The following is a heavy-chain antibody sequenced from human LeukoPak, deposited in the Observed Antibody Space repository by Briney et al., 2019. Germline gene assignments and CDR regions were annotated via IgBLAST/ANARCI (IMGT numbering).Heavy chain of an antibody. D-gene: IGHD1-26*01. CDR2: IYVSGNT. V-gene: IGHV4-39*07. CDR1: GGSISTSDYF. CDR3: AREGGSDAFDI. Sequence: SETLSLTCSVSGGSISTSDYFWGWIRQSPEKGLEWIGSIYVSGNTYYNPSLKSRVTISVDRSKNQFSLKLSSVTAADTAVYYCAREGGSDAFDIWGQGTMVTVSS. J-gene: IGHJ3*02.